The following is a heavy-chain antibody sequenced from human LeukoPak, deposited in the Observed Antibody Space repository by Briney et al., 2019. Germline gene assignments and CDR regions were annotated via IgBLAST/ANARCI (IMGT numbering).Heavy chain of an antibody. D-gene: IGHD4-17*01. J-gene: IGHJ4*02. CDR2: INPNSGGT. Sequence: ASVTVSCKASGYTFTGYYMHWVRQAPGQGLEWMGWINPNSGGTNYAQKFQGRVTMTRDTSISTAYMELSRLRSDDTAVYYCARVPNPDYGDYVRGFDYWGQGTLVTVSS. CDR3: ARVPNPDYGDYVRGFDY. CDR1: GYTFTGYY. V-gene: IGHV1-2*02.